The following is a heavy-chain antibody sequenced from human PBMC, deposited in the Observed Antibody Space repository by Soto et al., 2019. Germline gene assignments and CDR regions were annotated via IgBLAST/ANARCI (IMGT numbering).Heavy chain of an antibody. V-gene: IGHV3-73*01. CDR3: ASRARISMIVDY. CDR1: GFSFSASA. J-gene: IGHJ4*02. D-gene: IGHD3-22*01. CDR2: IRSKGSSYAT. Sequence: HPGGSLRLSCAASGFSFSASAIHWVRQASGKGLEWVGRIRSKGSSYATEYAASVKGRFTISRDDSKSTAYLQMNSLTTDDTAVYYCASRARISMIVDYGGKGTQVTVSS.